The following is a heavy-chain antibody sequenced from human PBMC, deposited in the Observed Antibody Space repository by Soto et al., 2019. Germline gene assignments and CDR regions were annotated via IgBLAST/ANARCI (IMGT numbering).Heavy chain of an antibody. D-gene: IGHD3-22*01. CDR3: ARDHTYYYDSSGYYGKQDGENWFAP. CDR1: GGTFSSYA. Sequence: QVQLVQSGAEVKKPGSSVKVSCKASGGTFSSYAISWVRQAPGQGLEWMGGIIPIFGTANYAQTSQGKVTITADESTSTAYMELSSLRSEDTAVYYCARDHTYYYDSSGYYGKQDGENWFAPWGQGTLVTGSS. J-gene: IGHJ5*02. V-gene: IGHV1-69*01. CDR2: IIPIFGTA.